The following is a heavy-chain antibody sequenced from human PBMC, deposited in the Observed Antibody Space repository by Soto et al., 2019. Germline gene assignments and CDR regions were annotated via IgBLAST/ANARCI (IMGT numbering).Heavy chain of an antibody. V-gene: IGHV4-59*08. J-gene: IGHJ4*02. CDR2: MYFGGSF. D-gene: IGHD3-10*01. CDR3: ARHNYGSGSTYFDY. Sequence: SETLSLTCTVSGASVSSGYWSWIRQPPGKGLEWIGFMYFGGSFNYNPSLTSRVTMSVETSKNQFSLKLNSMTAADTAVYYCARHNYGSGSTYFDYWGQGTLVTVSS. CDR1: GASVSSGY.